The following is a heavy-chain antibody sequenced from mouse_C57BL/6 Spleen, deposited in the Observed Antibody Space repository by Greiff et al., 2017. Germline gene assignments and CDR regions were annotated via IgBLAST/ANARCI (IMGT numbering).Heavy chain of an antibody. CDR3: ARAAYYSNYGYFDV. Sequence: VQLQQSGPELVKPGASVKIPCKASGYTFTDYNMDWVKQSHGKSLEWIGDSNPNNGGTIYNQKFKGKATLTVDKSSSTACMELRSLTSEDTAVYYCARAAYYSNYGYFDVWGTGTTVTVSS. V-gene: IGHV1-18*01. D-gene: IGHD2-5*01. CDR1: GYTFTDYN. J-gene: IGHJ1*03. CDR2: SNPNNGGT.